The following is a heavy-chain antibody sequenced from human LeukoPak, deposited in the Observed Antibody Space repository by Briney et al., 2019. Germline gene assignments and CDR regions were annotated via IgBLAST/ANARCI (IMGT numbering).Heavy chain of an antibody. Sequence: PGKSLRLSCGASGLTVRSYAMSWVRQAPGKGLEWVSTIIGTAGKTYYADSVKGRFIISRDDSKNTVYLQMNSLRAEDTAVYSCAKYTSGTYYRGLDQWGQGTLVTVSS. V-gene: IGHV3-23*01. J-gene: IGHJ4*02. CDR3: AKYTSGTYYRGLDQ. D-gene: IGHD3-10*01. CDR2: IIGTAGKT. CDR1: GLTVRSYA.